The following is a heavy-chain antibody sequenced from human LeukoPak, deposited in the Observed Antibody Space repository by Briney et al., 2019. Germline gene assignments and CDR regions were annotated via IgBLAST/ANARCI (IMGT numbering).Heavy chain of an antibody. V-gene: IGHV1-46*01. D-gene: IGHD1-20*01. J-gene: IGHJ3*02. Sequence: ASVKVSCKASGYTFTSYYMHWVRQAPGQGLEWMGIINPSGGSTSYAQKFQGRVTMTTDTSTSTAYMELRSLRSDDTAVYYCARASTHRYNWKSGQLNDAFDIWGQGTMVTVSS. CDR2: INPSGGST. CDR3: ARASTHRYNWKSGQLNDAFDI. CDR1: GYTFTSYY.